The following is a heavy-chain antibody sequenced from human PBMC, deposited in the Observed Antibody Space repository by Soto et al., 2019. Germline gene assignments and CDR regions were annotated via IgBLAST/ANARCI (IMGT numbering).Heavy chain of an antibody. J-gene: IGHJ4*02. CDR1: GGSFSGYY. D-gene: IGHD3-10*01. CDR3: ARGPGITMVRGTERDY. Sequence: QVQLQQWGAGLLKPSETLSLTCAVYGGSFSGYYWSWIRQPPGKGLEWIGEINHSGSTNYNPSLKSRVTLSVDTSKNQFALQLSSVPAADTAVYYGARGPGITMVRGTERDYWGQGTLVTVSS. CDR2: INHSGST. V-gene: IGHV4-34*01.